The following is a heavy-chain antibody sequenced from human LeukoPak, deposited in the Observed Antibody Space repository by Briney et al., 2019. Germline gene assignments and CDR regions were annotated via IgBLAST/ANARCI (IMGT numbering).Heavy chain of an antibody. V-gene: IGHV4-39*02. CDR1: GGSIGSGYY. Sequence: PSETLSLTCTVSGGSIGSGYYWAWIRQPPGKGLEWIGSIHYGGTTHYNPSLQSRVTISADTSKNQFALGLRSVTAADTAVYYYTRDIGDFVSDFWGQGTLVTVSS. CDR3: TRDIGDFVSDF. CDR2: IHYGGTT. J-gene: IGHJ4*02. D-gene: IGHD2-21*02.